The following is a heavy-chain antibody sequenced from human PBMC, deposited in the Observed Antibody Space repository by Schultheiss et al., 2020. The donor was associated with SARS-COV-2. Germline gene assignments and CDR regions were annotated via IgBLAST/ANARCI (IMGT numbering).Heavy chain of an antibody. Sequence: SETLSLTCAVYGGSFSDFYWNWIRQSPGKGLEWIGEISRDGSAKYNPSLKGRVTISVDTSKNQFSLKLSSVAAADTAMYYCARRAMVRGVIMANDYWGQGTLVTVSS. CDR1: GGSFSDFY. CDR2: ISRDGSA. CDR3: ARRAMVRGVIMANDY. J-gene: IGHJ4*02. V-gene: IGHV4-34*01. D-gene: IGHD3-10*01.